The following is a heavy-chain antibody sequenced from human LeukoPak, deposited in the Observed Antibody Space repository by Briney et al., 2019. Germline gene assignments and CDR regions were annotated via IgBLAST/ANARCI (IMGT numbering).Heavy chain of an antibody. V-gene: IGHV4-38-2*01. CDR1: GYSISSGSY. D-gene: IGHD3-10*01. CDR2: VYHSGNS. J-gene: IGHJ4*02. Sequence: SETLSLTCAVSGYSISSGSYWGWIRQPPGKGLEWIANVYHSGNSYYNPSLKTQATISVDTSKNQFSLKLSSVTAADTAVYYCARREGSGTYEYWGQGTLVTVSS. CDR3: ARREGSGTYEY.